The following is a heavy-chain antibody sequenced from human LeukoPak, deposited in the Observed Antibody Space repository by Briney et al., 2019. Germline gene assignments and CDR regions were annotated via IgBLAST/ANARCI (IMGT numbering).Heavy chain of an antibody. Sequence: GRSLRLSCAASGFTFSSYAMHWVRQAPGKGLEWVAVISYDGSNKYYADSVKGRFTISRDNSKNTLYLQMNSLRAEDTAVYYCASGVTPGTYYFDYWGQGTLVTVSS. CDR2: ISYDGSNK. D-gene: IGHD3-10*01. CDR3: ASGVTPGTYYFDY. CDR1: GFTFSSYA. J-gene: IGHJ4*02. V-gene: IGHV3-30*04.